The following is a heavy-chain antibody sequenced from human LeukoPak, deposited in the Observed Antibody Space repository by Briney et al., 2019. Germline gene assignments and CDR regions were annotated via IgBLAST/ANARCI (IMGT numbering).Heavy chain of an antibody. Sequence: GGSLRLSCAASGFTFSSYGMHWVRQAPGKGLEWVAFIRYDGSNKYYADSVKGRFTISRDNSKNTLYLQMNSLRAEDTAVYYCAKALQTDIVVVDYYYYMDVWGKGTTVTVSS. CDR2: IRYDGSNK. V-gene: IGHV3-30*02. J-gene: IGHJ6*03. D-gene: IGHD2-2*01. CDR1: GFTFSSYG. CDR3: AKALQTDIVVVDYYYYMDV.